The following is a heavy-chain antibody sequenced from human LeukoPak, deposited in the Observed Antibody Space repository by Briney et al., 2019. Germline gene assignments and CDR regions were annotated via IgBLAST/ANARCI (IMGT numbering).Heavy chain of an antibody. CDR1: GFTFSSYS. J-gene: IGHJ3*02. V-gene: IGHV3-21*01. Sequence: PGGSLRLSCAASGFTFSSYSMNWVRQAPGKGLEWVSSISSSSSYIYYADSVKGRFTISRDNAKNSLYLQMNSLRAEDTAVYYCAKDIQYQLLTYAFDIWGQGTMVTVSS. D-gene: IGHD2-2*01. CDR3: AKDIQYQLLTYAFDI. CDR2: ISSSSSYI.